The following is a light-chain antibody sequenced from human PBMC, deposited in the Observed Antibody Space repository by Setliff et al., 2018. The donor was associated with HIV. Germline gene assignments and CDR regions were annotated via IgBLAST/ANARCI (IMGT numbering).Light chain of an antibody. CDR1: NSDIGSHDY. J-gene: IGLJ1*01. CDR3: ASHRDTNTLEV. CDR2: SVT. Sequence: QSALTQPASVSGSPGQSITISRSGTNSDIGSHDYVSWYQQHPGKAPKLIIFSVTYRPSGVSDRFSGSKSGNTASLTISGLQPEDEADYYCASHRDTNTLEVFGTGTKGTVL. V-gene: IGLV2-14*03.